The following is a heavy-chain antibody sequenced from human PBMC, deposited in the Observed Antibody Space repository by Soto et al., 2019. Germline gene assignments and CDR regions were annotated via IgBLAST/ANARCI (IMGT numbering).Heavy chain of an antibody. CDR3: AKVSSGWLRYFDY. CDR2: ISGSGGST. V-gene: IGHV3-23*01. Sequence: GGSLRLSCAASGFTFSSYAMSWVRQAPGKGLEWVSVISGSGGSTYYADSVKGRFTISRDFSKNTLYLQMNSLRAEDTAVYYCAKVSSGWLRYFDYWGQGTLVTVSS. J-gene: IGHJ4*02. D-gene: IGHD6-19*01. CDR1: GFTFSSYA.